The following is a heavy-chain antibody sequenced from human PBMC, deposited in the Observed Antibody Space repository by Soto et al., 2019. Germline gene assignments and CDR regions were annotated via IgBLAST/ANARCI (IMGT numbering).Heavy chain of an antibody. J-gene: IGHJ4*02. V-gene: IGHV4-30-4*01. CDR3: VRYYGARVYFDY. CDR2: IYYSGST. Sequence: SETLSLTCTVSGGSINNGDYYWRWIRQPPEKGLEWIGYIYYSGSTYYNPSLKSRVTISIDTSMNQFSLNLNSVTAADTAVYSCVRYYGARVYFDYWGQGSLVT. CDR1: GGSINNGDYY. D-gene: IGHD4-17*01.